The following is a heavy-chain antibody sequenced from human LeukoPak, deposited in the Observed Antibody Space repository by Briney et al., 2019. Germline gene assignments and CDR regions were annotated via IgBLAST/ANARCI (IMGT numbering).Heavy chain of an antibody. CDR1: GGSFSGYY. D-gene: IGHD3-22*01. CDR3: ARALDYYDSSGYFNWFDP. J-gene: IGHJ5*02. CDR2: INHSGST. Sequence: SETLSLTCAVYGGSFSGYYWSWIRQPPGKGLEWIGEINHSGSTNYNPSLKSRVTISVDTSKNQFSLKLSYVTAADTAVYYCARALDYYDSSGYFNWFDPWGQGTLVTVSS. V-gene: IGHV4-34*01.